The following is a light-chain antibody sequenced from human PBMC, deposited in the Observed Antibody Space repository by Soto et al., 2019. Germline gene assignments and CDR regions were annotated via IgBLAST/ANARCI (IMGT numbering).Light chain of an antibody. CDR2: DVN. V-gene: IGLV2-14*03. J-gene: IGLJ2*01. CDR3: TSWTTSTTMI. Sequence: QSALTQPASVSGSPGQSITISCTGTRSDIGAYNFVSWYQQHPGEVRKLILYDVNVRPSGVSNRFSGSKSGNTASLTISGLQAEDEADYYCTSWTTSTTMIFGGGTKLPVL. CDR1: RSDIGAYNF.